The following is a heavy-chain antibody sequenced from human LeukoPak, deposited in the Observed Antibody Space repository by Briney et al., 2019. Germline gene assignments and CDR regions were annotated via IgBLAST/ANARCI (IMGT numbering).Heavy chain of an antibody. CDR1: RGTFTSYY. J-gene: IGHJ4*02. CDR2: INPSGGST. CDR3: ARDRSVEDFWSGYDYFDY. Sequence: GASVKVSCKASRGTFTSYYMHWVRQAPGQGLEWMGIINPSGGSTSYAQKFQGRVTMTRDMSTSTVYMELSSLRSEDTAVYYCARDRSVEDFWSGYDYFDYWGQGTLVTVSS. D-gene: IGHD3-3*01. V-gene: IGHV1-46*01.